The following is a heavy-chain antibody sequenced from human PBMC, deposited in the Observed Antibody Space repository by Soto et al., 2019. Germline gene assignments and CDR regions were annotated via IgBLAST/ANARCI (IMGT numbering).Heavy chain of an antibody. V-gene: IGHV4-30-2*01. J-gene: IGHJ5*02. CDR3: ARARLRGDWFDP. CDR1: GGSISSGCYS. Sequence: PSETLSLTCTVSGGSISSGCYSWSWIRQPPGKGLEWIGYIYHSGSTYYNPSLKSRVTISVDRSKNQFSLKLSSVTAADTAVYYCARARLRGDWFDPWGQGTLVTVSS. CDR2: IYHSGST. D-gene: IGHD5-12*01.